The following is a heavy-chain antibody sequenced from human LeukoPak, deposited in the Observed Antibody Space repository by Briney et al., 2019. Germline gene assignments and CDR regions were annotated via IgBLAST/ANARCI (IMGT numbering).Heavy chain of an antibody. Sequence: PGGSLRLSCAASGFTFSNYRMSWVRQAPGKGLEWVANIKQDGSEKYYVDSVKGRFTISRDNAKKSLYLQMNSLRADDTAVYYCAREVRDFGSGRRLLGDYMDVWGKGTTVTVSS. V-gene: IGHV3-7*01. CDR2: IKQDGSEK. CDR3: AREVRDFGSGRRLLGDYMDV. D-gene: IGHD3-10*01. J-gene: IGHJ6*03. CDR1: GFTFSNYR.